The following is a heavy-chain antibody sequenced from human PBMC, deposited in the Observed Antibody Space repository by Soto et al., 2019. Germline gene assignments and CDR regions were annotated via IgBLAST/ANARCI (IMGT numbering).Heavy chain of an antibody. CDR2: IYYSGST. D-gene: IGHD3-22*01. J-gene: IGHJ4*02. CDR1: GGSISSFD. Sequence: KTSETLSLTCTVSGGSISSFDWNWIRQPPGKGLGWIGYIYYSGSTNYNPSLKSRVTISVDTSKNQFSLKMSSVTAADTAVYYCARGPRGSGYLYYFDYWGQGTLVTVSS. CDR3: ARGPRGSGYLYYFDY. V-gene: IGHV4-59*01.